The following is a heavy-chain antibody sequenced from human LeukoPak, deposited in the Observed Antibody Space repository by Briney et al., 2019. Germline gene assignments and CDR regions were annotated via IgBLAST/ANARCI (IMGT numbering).Heavy chain of an antibody. CDR1: GFTFSSYG. V-gene: IGHV3-30*02. CDR2: IRYDGSNK. D-gene: IGHD6-13*01. CDR3: AKDGTLAAAYFDY. Sequence: GGSLRLSCAASGFTFSSYGMHWVRQAPGKGLEWVAFIRYDGSNKYYADSVKGRFTISRDNSKNTLYLQMNSLRAEDTAVYYCAKDGTLAAAYFDYWGQGTLVTVSS. J-gene: IGHJ4*02.